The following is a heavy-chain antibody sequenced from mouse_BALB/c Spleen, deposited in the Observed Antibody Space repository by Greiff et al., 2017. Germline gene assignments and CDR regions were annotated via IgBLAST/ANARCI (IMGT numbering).Heavy chain of an antibody. V-gene: IGHV1-7*01. J-gene: IGHJ3*01. CDR3: APDSSGTGWFAY. Sequence: QVQLQQSGAELAKPGASVKMSCKASGYTFTSYWMHWVKQRPGQGLEWIGYINPSTGYTEYNQKFKDKATLTADKSSSTAYMQLSSLTSEDSAVYYCAPDSSGTGWFAYWGQGTLVTVSA. D-gene: IGHD3-2*01. CDR2: INPSTGYT. CDR1: GYTFTSYW.